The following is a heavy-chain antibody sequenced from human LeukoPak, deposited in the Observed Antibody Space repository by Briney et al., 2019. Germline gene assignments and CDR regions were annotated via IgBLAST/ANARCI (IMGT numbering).Heavy chain of an antibody. D-gene: IGHD6-13*01. V-gene: IGHV4-30-2*01. CDR3: ARVVWIAAPGALYYYYYMDV. CDR1: GGSISSGGYY. Sequence: KPSQTLSLTCTVSGGSISSGGYYWSWIRQPPGKGLEWIGYIYHSGSTYYNPSLKSRVTISVDTSKNQFSLKLSSVTAADTAVYYCARVVWIAAPGALYYYYYMDVWGKGTTVTVSS. J-gene: IGHJ6*03. CDR2: IYHSGST.